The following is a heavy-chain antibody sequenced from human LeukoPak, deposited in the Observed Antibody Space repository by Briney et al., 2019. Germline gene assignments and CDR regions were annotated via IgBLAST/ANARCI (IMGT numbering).Heavy chain of an antibody. Sequence: SETLSLTCTVSGGSISSYYWSWIRRPPGKGLEWIGYIYYSGSTNYNPSLKSRVTISVDTSKNQFSLKLSSVTAADTAVYYCARYGSALGKGTNWFDPWGQGTLVTVSS. J-gene: IGHJ5*02. V-gene: IGHV4-59*01. CDR1: GGSISSYY. CDR2: IYYSGST. D-gene: IGHD3-10*01. CDR3: ARYGSALGKGTNWFDP.